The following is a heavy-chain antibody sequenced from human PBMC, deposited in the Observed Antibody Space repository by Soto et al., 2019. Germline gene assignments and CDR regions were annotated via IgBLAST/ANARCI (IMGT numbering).Heavy chain of an antibody. CDR2: ISGSSRYT. V-gene: IGHV3-11*06. J-gene: IGHJ4*02. D-gene: IGHD6-19*01. Sequence: GSLRLSCAASGFTVSSNYMNWVRQAPGKGLEWVSYISGSSRYTNFADSVKGRFTISRDNAKNSLYLQMNSLRVEDTAVYYCARHTSGWHYYDYWGQGTPVTVSS. CDR3: ARHTSGWHYYDY. CDR1: GFTVSSNY.